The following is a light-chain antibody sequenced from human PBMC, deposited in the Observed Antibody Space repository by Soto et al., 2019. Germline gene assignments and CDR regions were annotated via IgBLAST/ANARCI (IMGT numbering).Light chain of an antibody. V-gene: IGLV2-14*03. CDR1: SSDVGAYEY. CDR2: DGS. CDR3: TSYTTRRLYV. J-gene: IGLJ1*01. Sequence: QSALTQPASVSGSPGQSITISCTGTSSDVGAYEYVSWYQQHPGKAPKLLIYDGSNRPSGVSTRFPGSKSGNTASLTISGLQAEDEGDYYCTSYTTRRLYVFGSGTKVTVL.